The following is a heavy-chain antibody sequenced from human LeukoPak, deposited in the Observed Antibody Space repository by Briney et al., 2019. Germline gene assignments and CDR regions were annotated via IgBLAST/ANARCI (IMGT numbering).Heavy chain of an antibody. J-gene: IGHJ4*02. V-gene: IGHV4-59*02. Sequence: PSETLSLTCTVSGASVSSYYWSWIRQPPGKGLEWIGYIYYSGNTNYNPSLDSRATLSVDTSKNQFSLRLTSVTAADTAVYYCARVRVVGTFYYFDYWGQGTLVTVSS. CDR3: ARVRVVGTFYYFDY. CDR2: IYYSGNT. D-gene: IGHD2/OR15-2a*01. CDR1: GASVSSYY.